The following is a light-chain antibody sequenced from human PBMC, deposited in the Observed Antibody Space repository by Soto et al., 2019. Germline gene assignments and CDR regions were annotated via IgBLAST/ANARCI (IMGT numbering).Light chain of an antibody. J-gene: IGLJ3*02. CDR1: RGHSSYI. Sequence: QSVLTQSSSASASLGSSDKLTCTLRRGHSSYIIAWHQQQPGKAPRYLMKLEGSGSYNKGSGVPDRFSGYSSGADRYLTISNLQFEDEADYYCETWDSNTRVFGGGTKLTVL. CDR3: ETWDSNTRV. CDR2: LEGSGSY. V-gene: IGLV4-60*02.